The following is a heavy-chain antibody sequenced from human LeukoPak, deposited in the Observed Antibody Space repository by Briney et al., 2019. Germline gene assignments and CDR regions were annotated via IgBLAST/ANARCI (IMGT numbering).Heavy chain of an antibody. CDR2: INPNSGGT. CDR3: ARVQFVWELHY. Sequence: TSVKLSCKAPGYTYTGSYMHWVRQAPGQRLEWMGWINPNSGGTNYAQKFQGRVTMTRDTSISTAYMELSRLRSDDTAVYYCARVQFVWELHYWGQGTLVTVSS. D-gene: IGHD1-26*01. V-gene: IGHV1-2*02. J-gene: IGHJ4*02. CDR1: GYTYTGSY.